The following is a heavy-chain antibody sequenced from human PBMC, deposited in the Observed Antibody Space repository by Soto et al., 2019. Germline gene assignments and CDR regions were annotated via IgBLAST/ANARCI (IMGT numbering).Heavy chain of an antibody. D-gene: IGHD6-19*01. CDR1: GGSISSHY. CDR3: ARGAVAGKRAYFDY. CDR2: IYYSGST. Sequence: SETLSLTCTVSGGSISSHYWSWIRQPPGKGLEWIGYIYYSGSTNYNPSLKSRVTISVDTSKNQFSLKLSSVTAADTAVYYCARGAVAGKRAYFDYWGQGTLVTVSS. V-gene: IGHV4-59*11. J-gene: IGHJ4*02.